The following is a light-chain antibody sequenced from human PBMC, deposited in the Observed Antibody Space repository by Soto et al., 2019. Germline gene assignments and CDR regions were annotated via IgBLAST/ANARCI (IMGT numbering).Light chain of an antibody. J-gene: IGLJ3*02. CDR2: ETD. V-gene: IGLV1-44*01. CDR3: AAWDDSLSGWV. CDR1: SSNVAINP. Sequence: QSVLTQPPSVSGTPGQRVTISCSGSSSNVAINPVNWYQHLPGAAPRLLIYETDRRSSGVPDRFSASKSGTSASLAISGLTSEDEADYYCAAWDDSLSGWVFGGGTKLTVL.